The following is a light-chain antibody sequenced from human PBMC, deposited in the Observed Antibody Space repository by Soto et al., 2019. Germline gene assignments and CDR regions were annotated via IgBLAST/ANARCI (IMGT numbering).Light chain of an antibody. CDR3: QSYDSSLSGVV. CDR2: GNS. CDR1: SSNIGAGYD. Sequence: QSVLTQPPSVSGAPGQRVTISCTGSSSNIGAGYDVHWYQQLPGTAPKLLMYGNSNRPSGVPDRFSGSKSGTSASLAITGLQAEDEADYYGQSYDSSLSGVVFGGGTQLTVL. V-gene: IGLV1-40*01. J-gene: IGLJ2*01.